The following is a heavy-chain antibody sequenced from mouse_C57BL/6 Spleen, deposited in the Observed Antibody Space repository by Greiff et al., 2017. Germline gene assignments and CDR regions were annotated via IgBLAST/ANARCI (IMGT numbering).Heavy chain of an antibody. D-gene: IGHD1-3*01. CDR3: ARWESTGKDYAMDY. J-gene: IGHJ4*01. CDR1: GYTFTSYW. Sequence: QVQLQQPGAELVKPGASVKLSCKASGYTFTSYWMQWVKQRPGQGLEWIGEIDPSDSYTNYNQKFKGKATLTVDTSSSTAYMQLSSLTSEDSAVYYCARWESTGKDYAMDYWGQGTSVTVSS. CDR2: IDPSDSYT. V-gene: IGHV1-50*01.